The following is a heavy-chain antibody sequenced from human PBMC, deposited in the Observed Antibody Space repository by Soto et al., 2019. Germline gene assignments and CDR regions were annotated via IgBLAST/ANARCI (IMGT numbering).Heavy chain of an antibody. V-gene: IGHV4-39*01. J-gene: IGHJ5*02. D-gene: IGHD3-22*01. Sequence: QLLLQESGPGLVKPSETLSLTCTVSGGSILDSTYYWAWIRQSPGKGLEWIGTIFYSGGTFYTPSLTSRVTMSVDTSNNQFSLKLSSVTAADTAVYYCARQASGYYYGWFDPWGQGTPVTVSS. CDR1: GGSILDSTYY. CDR3: ARQASGYYYGWFDP. CDR2: IFYSGGT.